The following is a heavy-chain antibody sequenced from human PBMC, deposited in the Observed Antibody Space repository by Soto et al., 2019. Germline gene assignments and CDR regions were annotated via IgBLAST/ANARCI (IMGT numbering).Heavy chain of an antibody. D-gene: IGHD1-1*01. CDR1: GFYFIDAW. Sequence: EVRLVESGGGLVKPGGSLKLSCSASGFYFIDAWMSWVRQAPGKGLEWVARIKSRGSGGAADYAAPVRGRFTISRDDSKNVIFLQMDSLKSDDTAVYYCNWNHDIYYRMDDWGKGTTVTVSS. CDR2: IKSRGSGGAA. J-gene: IGHJ6*04. V-gene: IGHV3-15*05. CDR3: NWNHDIYYRMDD.